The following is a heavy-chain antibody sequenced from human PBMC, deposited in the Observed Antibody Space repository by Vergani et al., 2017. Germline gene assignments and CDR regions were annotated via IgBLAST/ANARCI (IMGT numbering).Heavy chain of an antibody. CDR3: ASPRETSANWANDAFDI. CDR1: VGTFSSYA. J-gene: IGHJ3*02. CDR2: IIPIFGTA. V-gene: IGHV1-69*01. D-gene: IGHD7-27*01. Sequence: QVQLVQSGAEVKKPGSSVKVSCKASVGTFSSYAISWVRQAPGQGLEWMGGIIPIFGTANYAQKFQGRVTITADESTSTAYMELSSLRSEDTAVYYCASPRETSANWANDAFDIWGQGTMVTVSS.